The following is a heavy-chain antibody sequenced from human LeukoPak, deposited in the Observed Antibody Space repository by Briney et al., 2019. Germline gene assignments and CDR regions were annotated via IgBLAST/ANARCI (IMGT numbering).Heavy chain of an antibody. V-gene: IGHV1-46*01. Sequence: RASVKVSCKASGYTFTSYYMHWVRQAPGQGLEWMGIINPSGGSTSYAQKFQGRVTMTRDTSISTAYMELSRLRSDDTAVYYCARDKNYYMDVWGKGTTVTISS. CDR1: GYTFTSYY. J-gene: IGHJ6*03. CDR2: INPSGGST. CDR3: ARDKNYYMDV.